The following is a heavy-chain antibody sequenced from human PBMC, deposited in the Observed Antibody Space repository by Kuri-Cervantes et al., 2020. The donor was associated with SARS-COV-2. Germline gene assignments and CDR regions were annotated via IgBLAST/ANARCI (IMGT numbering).Heavy chain of an antibody. V-gene: IGHV6-1*01. J-gene: IGHJ4*02. D-gene: IGHD3-9*01. Sequence: SQTLSLTCAISGDRVSSNSAAWNWIRQSPSRGLEWLGRTYYRSKWYNDYAVSVKSRITINPDTSKNQFSLQLNSVTPEDTAVYYCARELPNSDILTGPYDYWGQGTLVTVSS. CDR1: GDRVSSNSAA. CDR3: ARELPNSDILTGPYDY. CDR2: TYYRSKWYN.